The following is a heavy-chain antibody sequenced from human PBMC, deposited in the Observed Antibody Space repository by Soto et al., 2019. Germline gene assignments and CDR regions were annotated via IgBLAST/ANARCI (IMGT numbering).Heavy chain of an antibody. J-gene: IGHJ4*02. CDR3: ATAGYCSGGSCYDY. V-gene: IGHV1-69*13. CDR1: GGTFSSYA. CDR2: IIPIFGTA. Sequence: ASVKVSCKASGGTFSSYAISWVRQAPGQGLEWMGGIIPIFGTANYAQKFQGRVTITADESTSTAYMELSSLRSEDTAVYYCATAGYCSGGSCYDYWGQGTLVTVYS. D-gene: IGHD2-15*01.